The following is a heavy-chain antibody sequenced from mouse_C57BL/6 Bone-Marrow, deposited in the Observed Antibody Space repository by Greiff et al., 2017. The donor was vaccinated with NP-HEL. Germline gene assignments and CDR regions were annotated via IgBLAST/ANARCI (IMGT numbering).Heavy chain of an antibody. J-gene: IGHJ2*01. CDR2: ISSGGDYI. CDR3: TRLGLVYYFDY. CDR1: GFTFSSYA. D-gene: IGHD3-3*01. Sequence: EVQVVESGEGLVKPGGSLKLSCAASGFTFSSYAMSWVRQTPEKRLEWVAYISSGGDYIYYADTVKGRFTISRDNARNTLYLQMSSLKSEDTAMYYCTRLGLVYYFDYWGQGTTLTVSS. V-gene: IGHV5-9-1*02.